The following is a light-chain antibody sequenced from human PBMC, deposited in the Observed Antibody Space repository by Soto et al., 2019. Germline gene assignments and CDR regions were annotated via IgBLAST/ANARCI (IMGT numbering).Light chain of an antibody. Sequence: QSVLTQPHSVSGSPGQSVTISCTGTSVDVGAYDFVSWYQQHPGKAPILLIYVVSGRPSGVPDRFSGSKSGNAASLTISGLQAEDEADYYCSSFTTSHTYIFGTGTKVTVL. CDR3: SSFTTSHTYI. CDR2: VVS. CDR1: SVDVGAYDF. J-gene: IGLJ1*01. V-gene: IGLV2-11*01.